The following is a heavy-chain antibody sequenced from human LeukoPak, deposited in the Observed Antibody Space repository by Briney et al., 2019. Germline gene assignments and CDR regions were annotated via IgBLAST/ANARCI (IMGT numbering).Heavy chain of an antibody. CDR1: GFTFSRNW. D-gene: IGHD1-14*01. V-gene: IGHV3-74*01. J-gene: IGHJ6*02. Sequence: PGGSLRLSCAASGFTFSRNWMHWVRQASGKGLVWVSRINGDGSNTNYADSVEGRFTVSRDNAKNTLYLQMNSLRAEDTAVYYCARNHDYYFGMDVWGQGTTVTVSS. CDR3: ARNHDYYFGMDV. CDR2: INGDGSNT.